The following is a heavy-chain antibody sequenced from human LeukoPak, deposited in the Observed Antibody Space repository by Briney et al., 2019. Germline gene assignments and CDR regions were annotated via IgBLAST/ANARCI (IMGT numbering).Heavy chain of an antibody. CDR1: GFTFSGSA. CDR2: IRSKANSYAT. J-gene: IGHJ4*02. D-gene: IGHD3-22*01. CDR3: TRRVDSSGYCGIDY. Sequence: GGSLRLSCAASGFTFSGSAMHWVRQASGKGLEWVGRIRSKANSYATAYAASVKGRITISRDDSKNTAYLQMNSLKTEDTAVYYCTRRVDSSGYCGIDYWGQGTLVTVSS. V-gene: IGHV3-73*01.